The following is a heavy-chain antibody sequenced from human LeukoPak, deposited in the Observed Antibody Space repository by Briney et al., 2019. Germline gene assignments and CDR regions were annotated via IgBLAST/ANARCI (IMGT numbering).Heavy chain of an antibody. CDR1: GFTFSSYW. CDR3: AKRIQSAMAMGY. CDR2: INSDGGST. J-gene: IGHJ4*02. Sequence: GGSLRLSCAASGFTFSSYWMHWVRQAPGKGLVWVSRINSDGGSTSYTDSVKGRFTISRDNTKNTLYLQMNSLRAEDTAVYYCAKRIQSAMAMGYWGQGTLVTVSS. V-gene: IGHV3-74*01. D-gene: IGHD5-18*01.